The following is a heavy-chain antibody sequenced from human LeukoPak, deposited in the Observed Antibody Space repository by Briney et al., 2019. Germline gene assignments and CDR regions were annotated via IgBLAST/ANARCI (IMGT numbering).Heavy chain of an antibody. CDR2: IYTSGST. D-gene: IGHD2-2*01. J-gene: IGHJ4*02. V-gene: IGHV4-4*07. CDR3: ARSLSTAGIDY. CDR1: GGSISSYY. Sequence: PSETLSLTCTVSGGSISSYYWSWTRQPAGKGLEWIGRIYTSGSTNYNPSLKSRVTMSVDTSKNQFSLNLRSVTAADTAVYYCARSLSTAGIDYWGQGTLVTVSS.